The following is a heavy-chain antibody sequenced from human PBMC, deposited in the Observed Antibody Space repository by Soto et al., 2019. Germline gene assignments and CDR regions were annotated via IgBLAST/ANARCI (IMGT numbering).Heavy chain of an antibody. CDR2: ISSSSGTI. CDR1: GFTFSSYS. V-gene: IGHV3-48*01. Sequence: GGSLRLSCAASGFTFSSYSINWVRQAPGKGLEWVSYISSSSGTIYYADSVKGRFTISRDNAKKSLYLQMNSLRAEDTAVYYCARDNSVAPDYYYYYMDVWGKGTTVTVSS. CDR3: ARDNSVAPDYYYYYMDV. J-gene: IGHJ6*03.